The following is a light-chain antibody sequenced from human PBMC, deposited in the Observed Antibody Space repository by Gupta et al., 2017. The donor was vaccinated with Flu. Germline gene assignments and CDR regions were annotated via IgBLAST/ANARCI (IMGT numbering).Light chain of an antibody. CDR2: DSS. Sequence: ATLSLSPGERATLSCRASQRISYYYVAWHQQTARPTPRLINDSSNKTTGIPAERISGRSAAKVFTPTIDRQHHEYAADYYCQRYGDSPWTFGQGTKVEI. J-gene: IGKJ1*01. CDR3: QRYGDSPWT. V-gene: IGKV3D-20*01. CDR1: QRISYYY.